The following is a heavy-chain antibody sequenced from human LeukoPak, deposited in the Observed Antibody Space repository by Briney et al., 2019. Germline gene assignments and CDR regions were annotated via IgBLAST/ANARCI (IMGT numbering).Heavy chain of an antibody. Sequence: PSGTLSLTCAVSGGSISSSNWWSWVRQAPGKGLEWVSVIYSGGSPYYANSVKGRFTISRDNSNNTLYLHMNSLSAEDTAVYYCARGGGAYCGGDCHRNFDYWGQGTLVTVSS. CDR3: ARGGGAYCGGDCHRNFDY. V-gene: IGHV3-53*01. J-gene: IGHJ4*02. CDR2: IYSGGSP. CDR1: GGSISSSNW. D-gene: IGHD2-21*02.